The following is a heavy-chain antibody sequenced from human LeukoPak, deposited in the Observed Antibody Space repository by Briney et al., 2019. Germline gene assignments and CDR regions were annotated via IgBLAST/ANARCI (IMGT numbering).Heavy chain of an antibody. CDR1: GFTFSSYA. CDR3: AKDLTTVVTLYFDY. J-gene: IGHJ4*02. V-gene: IGHV3-23*01. Sequence: SGGSLRLSCAASGFTFSSYAMSWVRQAPGKGLEWVSAISGSGGSTYYADSVKGRFTISRDNSKNTLYLQMNSLRAEDTAVYYRAKDLTTVVTLYFDYWGQGTLVTVSS. CDR2: ISGSGGST. D-gene: IGHD4-23*01.